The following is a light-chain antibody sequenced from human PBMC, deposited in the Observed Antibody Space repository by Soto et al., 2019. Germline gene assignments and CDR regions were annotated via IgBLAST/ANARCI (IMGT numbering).Light chain of an antibody. J-gene: IGKJ1*01. V-gene: IGKV1-39*01. CDR3: QHYNSYSEA. CDR2: KAS. CDR1: QNIGTS. Sequence: DIQMTQSPSSLSASVGDRVTITCRASQNIGTSLNWYQQKPGKAPTALIYKASTMQGGVPSRFSGSGSGTDFTLTISSLQPEDSATYYCQHYNSYSEAFGQGTKVELK.